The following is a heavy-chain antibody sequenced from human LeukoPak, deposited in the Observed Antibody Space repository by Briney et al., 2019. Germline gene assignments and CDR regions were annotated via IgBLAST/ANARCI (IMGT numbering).Heavy chain of an antibody. V-gene: IGHV4-4*07. J-gene: IGHJ4*02. CDR2: IYSSGNT. Sequence: SETLSLTCTVSGDSISSYSWSWIWPTAGKGLEWIGRIYSSGNTYYNASLRSRVTMSVDTSKNQFSLKLSSVTAADTAVYYCAREGGVFDYWGQGTLVTVSS. CDR1: GDSISSYS. CDR3: AREGGVFDY. D-gene: IGHD2-8*01.